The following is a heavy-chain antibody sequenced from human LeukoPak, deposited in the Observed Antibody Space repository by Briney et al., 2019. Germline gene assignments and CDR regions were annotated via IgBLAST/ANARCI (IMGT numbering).Heavy chain of an antibody. V-gene: IGHV4-38-2*02. Sequence: SETLSLTCTVSGYSISSGYYWGWIRQPPGKGLEWIGSMYHSGSTYYNPSLKSRVTISVDTSKNQFSLKLSSVTAADTAVYYCARRGRYGSGSYKGNYYYYYMDVWGKGTTVTISS. D-gene: IGHD3-10*01. CDR1: GYSISSGYY. J-gene: IGHJ6*03. CDR3: ARRGRYGSGSYKGNYYYYYMDV. CDR2: MYHSGST.